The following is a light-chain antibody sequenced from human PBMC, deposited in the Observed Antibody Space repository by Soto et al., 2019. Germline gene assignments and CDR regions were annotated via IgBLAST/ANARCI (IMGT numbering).Light chain of an antibody. CDR3: QHYDTSLT. CDR2: GAS. Sequence: EIVLTQSPGTLSLSPGERATLSCRASQSVSRSNFAWYQQKPGQAPRLLIYGASSRATGIPDRFSGAGSGTDFTLSINRLEHEDFAVYYCQHYDTSLTFGGGTKVEL. J-gene: IGKJ4*01. V-gene: IGKV3-20*01. CDR1: QSVSRSN.